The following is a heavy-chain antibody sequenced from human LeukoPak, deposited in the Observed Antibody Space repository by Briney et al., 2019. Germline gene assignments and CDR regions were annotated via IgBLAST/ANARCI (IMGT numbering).Heavy chain of an antibody. CDR3: ARRVLAATKVDYYYYYIDV. CDR1: GGSISSYY. J-gene: IGHJ6*03. CDR2: IYYSGST. V-gene: IGHV4-59*08. Sequence: SETLSLTCTVSGGSISSYYWSWSRQPPGKGLEWIGYIYYSGSTNYNPSLKSRVTISVDTSKNQFSLKLSSVTAADTAVYYCARRVLAATKVDYYYYYIDVWGKGTTVTVSS. D-gene: IGHD2-15*01.